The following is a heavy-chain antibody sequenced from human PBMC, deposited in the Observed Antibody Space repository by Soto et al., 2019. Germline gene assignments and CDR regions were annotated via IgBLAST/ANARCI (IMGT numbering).Heavy chain of an antibody. V-gene: IGHV1-69*01. D-gene: IGHD2-2*01. CDR3: VREVRVHTPDVGN. J-gene: IGHJ4*02. CDR1: GGTLGNYA. Sequence: QVQLVQSGAEVKKPGSSVKVSCKAFGGTLGNYAINWVRQAPGQGLEWMGDISPTFGKANYAQKFQGKVTITADESSSTAYMELSSLTSEDAALSYGVREVRVHTPDVGNWGQGTLVTVSS. CDR2: ISPTFGKA.